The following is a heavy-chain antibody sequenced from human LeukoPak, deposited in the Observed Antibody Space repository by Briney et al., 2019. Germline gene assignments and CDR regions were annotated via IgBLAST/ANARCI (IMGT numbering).Heavy chain of an antibody. D-gene: IGHD6-19*01. CDR3: AREAMGGWYGQKPVNDAFDI. CDR1: GYTFTSYD. CDR2: MSPNSGHT. Sequence: GASVKVSCKACGYTFTSYDINWVRQLTGQGLEWMGWMSPNSGHTGYAQKFQGRVTITADESTSTAYMELSSLRSEDTAVYYCAREAMGGWYGQKPVNDAFDIWGQGTMVTVSS. V-gene: IGHV1-8*01. J-gene: IGHJ3*02.